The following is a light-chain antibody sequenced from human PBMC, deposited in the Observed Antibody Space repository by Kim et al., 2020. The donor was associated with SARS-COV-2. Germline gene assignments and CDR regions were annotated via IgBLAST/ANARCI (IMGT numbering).Light chain of an antibody. CDR2: GAS. CDR1: QSVSISY. J-gene: IGKJ5*01. CDR3: QQYGSSPPIT. Sequence: EIELTQSPGPLSLSPGGRATLSCRASQSVSISYLSWYQQKPGQAPRLLIYGASSRATGIPDRFSSSGSGTDFTLTISRLEQEDFAVYYCQQYGSSPPITFGQGTRLEIK. V-gene: IGKV3-20*01.